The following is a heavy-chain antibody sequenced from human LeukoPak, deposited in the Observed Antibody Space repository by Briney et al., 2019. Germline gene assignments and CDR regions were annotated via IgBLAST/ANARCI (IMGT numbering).Heavy chain of an antibody. CDR1: GYSFTSYW. D-gene: IGHD2-2*01. Sequence: GESLKISCKGSGYSFTSYWISWVRQMPGKGLEWMGRIDPSDSYTNYSPSFQGHVSTSADKSISTAYLQWSSLKASDTAMYYCARHSRYCSSTSCYAYYWGQGTLVTVSS. CDR2: IDPSDSYT. CDR3: ARHSRYCSSTSCYAYY. J-gene: IGHJ4*02. V-gene: IGHV5-10-1*01.